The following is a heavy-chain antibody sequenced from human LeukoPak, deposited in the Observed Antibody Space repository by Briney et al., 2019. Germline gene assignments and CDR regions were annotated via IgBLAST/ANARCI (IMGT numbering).Heavy chain of an antibody. CDR3: ATQLMVRGVLDY. D-gene: IGHD3-10*01. V-gene: IGHV1-24*01. J-gene: IGHJ4*02. CDR2: FDPEDGET. Sequence: ASVKVSCKVSGYTLTELSIHWVRQAPGKGLEWMGGFDPEDGETIYAQKFQGRVTMTEDTSTDTAYMELSSLRSEDTAVCYCATQLMVRGVLDYWGQGTLVTVSS. CDR1: GYTLTELS.